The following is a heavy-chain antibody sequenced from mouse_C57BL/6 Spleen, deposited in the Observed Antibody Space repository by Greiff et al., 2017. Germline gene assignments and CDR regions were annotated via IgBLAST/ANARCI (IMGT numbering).Heavy chain of an antibody. D-gene: IGHD2-4*01. CDR3: ARLDDYDGRGYYFDY. Sequence: VQLQQPGAELVKPGASVKLSCKASGYTFTSYWMQWVKQRPGQGLEWIGEIDPSDSYTNYNQKFKGKATLTVDTSSSTAYMQLSSLTSEGSAVYYCARLDDYDGRGYYFDYWGQGTTLTVSS. CDR1: GYTFTSYW. J-gene: IGHJ2*01. CDR2: IDPSDSYT. V-gene: IGHV1-50*01.